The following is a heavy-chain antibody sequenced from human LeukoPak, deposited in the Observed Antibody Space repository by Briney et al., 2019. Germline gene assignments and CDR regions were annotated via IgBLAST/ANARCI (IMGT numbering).Heavy chain of an antibody. J-gene: IGHJ5*02. Sequence: SETLSLTCAVYGGSFSGYYWSWIRQPPGKGLEWIGEINHSGSTNYNPSLKSRVTISVDTSKNQFSLKLSSVTDADTAVYYCARARIAAAGYWFDPWGQGTLVTVSS. V-gene: IGHV4-34*01. CDR1: GGSFSGYY. CDR3: ARARIAAAGYWFDP. CDR2: INHSGST. D-gene: IGHD6-13*01.